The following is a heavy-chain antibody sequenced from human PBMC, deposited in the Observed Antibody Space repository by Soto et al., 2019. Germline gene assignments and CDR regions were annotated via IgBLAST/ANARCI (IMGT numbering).Heavy chain of an antibody. Sequence: PSETLSLTFDVSGGSNSSSNWWSWVRPPPGKGLKEIGEIYQNESTKDNPNHKSRDTISVDTSKNQFSLKLNSVTAADTAVYYCASRHSSPYFDYWGQG. J-gene: IGHJ4*02. D-gene: IGHD6-13*01. CDR1: GGSNSSSNW. CDR3: ASRHSSPYFDY. V-gene: IGHV4-4*02. CDR2: IYQNEST.